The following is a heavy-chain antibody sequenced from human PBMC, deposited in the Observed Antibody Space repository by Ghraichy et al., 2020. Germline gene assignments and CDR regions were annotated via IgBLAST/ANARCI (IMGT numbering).Heavy chain of an antibody. J-gene: IGHJ6*02. CDR2: IYYSGST. Sequence: SETLSLTCTVSGGSISSYYWSWIRQPPGKGLEWIGYIYYSGSTNYNPSLKSRVTISVDTSKNQFSLKLSSVTAADTAVYYCARDRTRFLEWLHEGNYYYYYGMDVWGQGTTVTVSS. CDR1: GGSISSYY. V-gene: IGHV4-59*01. CDR3: ARDRTRFLEWLHEGNYYYYYGMDV. D-gene: IGHD3-3*01.